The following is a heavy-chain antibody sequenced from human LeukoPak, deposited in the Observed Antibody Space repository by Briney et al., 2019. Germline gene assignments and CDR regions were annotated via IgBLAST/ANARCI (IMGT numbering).Heavy chain of an antibody. V-gene: IGHV3-30*18. CDR1: GFTFSNYG. J-gene: IGHJ4*02. Sequence: GRSLRLSCAASGFTFSNYGIHWVRQAPGKGLEWVAIIPSDATNKYYTDSVKGRFTISRDNSKNTLYLQINSLRAEDTALYYCAKDQDVAAAGTWGSIDYWGQGTLVTVSS. CDR2: IPSDATNK. CDR3: AKDQDVAAAGTWGSIDY. D-gene: IGHD6-13*01.